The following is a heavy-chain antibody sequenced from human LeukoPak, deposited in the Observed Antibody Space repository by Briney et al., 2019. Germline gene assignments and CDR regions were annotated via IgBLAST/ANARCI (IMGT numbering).Heavy chain of an antibody. D-gene: IGHD3-3*01. CDR3: ARDVRRITIFGVVIKAFDI. Sequence: SETLSLTCAVYGGSFSGYYWSWIRQPPGKGLEWIGEINHSGSTNYNPSLKSRVTISVDTSKNQFSLKLSSVTAADTAVYYCARDVRRITIFGVVIKAFDIWGQGTMVTVSS. CDR1: GGSFSGYY. CDR2: INHSGST. V-gene: IGHV4-34*01. J-gene: IGHJ3*02.